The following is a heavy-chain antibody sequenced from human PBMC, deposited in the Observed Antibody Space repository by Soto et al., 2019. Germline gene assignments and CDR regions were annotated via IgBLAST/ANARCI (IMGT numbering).Heavy chain of an antibody. CDR2: IKSKSDGGTA. CDR1: TFTFTTAW. CDR3: XXXXXXXXXXXXDY. Sequence: EVQLVESGGGLVKPGGSLKLSCAASTFTFTTAWMNWVRQAPGKGLEWVGRIKSKSDGGTADYAAPVKGRFTISRDDSXXXXXXXXXXXXXXXXXXXXXXXXXXXXXXXXXDYWGQGTLVTVSS. V-gene: IGHV3-15*07. J-gene: IGHJ4*02.